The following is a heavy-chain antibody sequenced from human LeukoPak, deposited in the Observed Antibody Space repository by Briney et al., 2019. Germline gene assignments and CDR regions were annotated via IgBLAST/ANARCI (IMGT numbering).Heavy chain of an antibody. CDR2: IKQDGSEK. D-gene: IGHD5-24*01. V-gene: IGHV3-7*03. CDR1: GFTFSSFW. Sequence: GGPLRLSCAVSGFTFSSFWMSWVRQAPGKGMEWVANIKQDGSEKYYVDSVKGRFTISRDNAKNSLFLQMNSLRAEDTAVYYCATGRQMGYWGQGTLVTVSS. J-gene: IGHJ4*02. CDR3: ATGRQMGY.